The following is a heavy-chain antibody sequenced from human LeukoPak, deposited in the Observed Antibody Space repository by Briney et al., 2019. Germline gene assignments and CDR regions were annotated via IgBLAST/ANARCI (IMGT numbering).Heavy chain of an antibody. CDR3: TTVPTFGGVIPYYFDY. CDR2: IKSKTDGGTI. J-gene: IGHJ4*02. V-gene: IGHV3-15*01. Sequence: PGGSLRLSFACSGFTFLKAWRSWFRQAPGKGLEWVGRIKSKTDGGTIDYAAPVKGRFTISRDDSKNTLYLQMNSLKTEDTAVYYCTTVPTFGGVIPYYFDYWGQGTLVTVSS. D-gene: IGHD3-16*01. CDR1: GFTFLKAW.